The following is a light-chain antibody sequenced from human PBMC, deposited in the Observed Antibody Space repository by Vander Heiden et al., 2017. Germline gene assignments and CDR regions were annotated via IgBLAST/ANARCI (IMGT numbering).Light chain of an antibody. Sequence: ALTHPPSASGSPGQSVTISCTGTSSDVGGYNYVSWYQQHPGKAPKLMIYEVSKRPSGVPDRFSGSKSGNTASLTISGLQAEDEADYYCSSYAGSNNFVFGTGTKVTVL. CDR1: SSDVGGYNY. CDR3: SSYAGSNNFV. V-gene: IGLV2-8*01. J-gene: IGLJ1*01. CDR2: EVS.